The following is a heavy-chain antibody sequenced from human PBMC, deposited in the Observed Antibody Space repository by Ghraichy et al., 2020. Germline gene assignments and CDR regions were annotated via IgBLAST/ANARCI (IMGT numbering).Heavy chain of an antibody. Sequence: GGSLRLSCAASGFTFSSYAMSWVRQAPGKGLEWVSIIFGSGGSTYYADSLKGRFTISRDNSKNTLYLQMNSLRAEDTAVYYCAKGTPSNTVFDYWGQGTLVTVSS. J-gene: IGHJ4*02. CDR3: AKGTPSNTVFDY. CDR1: GFTFSSYA. CDR2: IFGSGGST. V-gene: IGHV3-23*01. D-gene: IGHD1/OR15-1a*01.